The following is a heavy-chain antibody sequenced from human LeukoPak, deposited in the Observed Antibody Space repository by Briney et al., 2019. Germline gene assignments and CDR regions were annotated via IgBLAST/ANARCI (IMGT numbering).Heavy chain of an antibody. CDR3: ARELDILTVVYAFDI. J-gene: IGHJ3*02. D-gene: IGHD3-9*01. CDR2: INPNSGGT. Sequence: ASVKVSCKASGYTFTGYYMHWVRQAPGQGLEWMGWINPNSGGTNYARKFQGRVTMTRDTSISTAYVELSRLRSDDTAVYYCARELDILTVVYAFDIWGQGTMVTVSS. CDR1: GYTFTGYY. V-gene: IGHV1-2*02.